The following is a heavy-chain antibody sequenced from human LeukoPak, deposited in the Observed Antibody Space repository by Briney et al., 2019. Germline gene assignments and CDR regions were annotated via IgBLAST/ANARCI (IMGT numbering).Heavy chain of an antibody. V-gene: IGHV4-34*01. CDR1: GGSFSGYY. D-gene: IGHD2-15*01. Sequence: SETLSLTCAVYGGSFSGYYWSWIRQPPGKGLEWIGEINHSGSTNYNPSPKSRVTISVDTSKNQFSLNLSSVTAADTAVYYCARAYCSGATCYDSRGWFDPWGQGTLVTVSS. CDR3: ARAYCSGATCYDSRGWFDP. J-gene: IGHJ5*02. CDR2: INHSGST.